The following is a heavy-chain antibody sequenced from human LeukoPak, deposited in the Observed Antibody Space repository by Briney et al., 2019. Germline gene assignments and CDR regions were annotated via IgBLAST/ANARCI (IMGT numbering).Heavy chain of an antibody. J-gene: IGHJ4*02. CDR2: ISYDGSNK. CDR3: ARDFVGAMDFDY. CDR1: GFTFSSYA. D-gene: IGHD1-26*01. Sequence: GSLRLSCAASGFTFSSYAMHWVRQAPGKGLEWVAVISYDGSNKYYADSVKGRFTISRDNSKNTLYLQMNSLRAEDTAVYYCARDFVGAMDFDYWGQGTLVTVSS. V-gene: IGHV3-30*01.